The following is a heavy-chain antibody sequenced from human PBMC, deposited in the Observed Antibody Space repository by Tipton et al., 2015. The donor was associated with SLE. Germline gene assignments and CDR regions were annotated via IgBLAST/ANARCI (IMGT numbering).Heavy chain of an antibody. CDR1: GGSFSGYY. J-gene: IGHJ6*03. CDR3: ARVYGYDDYYYYVDV. V-gene: IGHV4-34*01. D-gene: IGHD5-12*01. Sequence: TLSLTCAVYGGSFSGYYWSWIRQPPGKGLEWIGEVNYTGSTNYVPSLKSRVTISVDTSKNQFPLKLSSVTAADTAVYYCARVYGYDDYYYYVDVWGKGTTVTVSS. CDR2: VNYTGST.